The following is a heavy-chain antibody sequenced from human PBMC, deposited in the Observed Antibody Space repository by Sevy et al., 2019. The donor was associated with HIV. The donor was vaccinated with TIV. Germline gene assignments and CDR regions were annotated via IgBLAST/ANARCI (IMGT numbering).Heavy chain of an antibody. D-gene: IGHD6-19*01. V-gene: IGHV1-46*01. CDR2: INPSGGST. J-gene: IGHJ4*02. Sequence: ASVKVSCKASGYTLTNYYMHWVRQAPGQGLEWMGIINPSGGSTRNAQRFQGRVTMTRDTSTSPVYMELSSLRSEDTAVYYCARGGSSGWTYFDYWGQGTLVTVSS. CDR3: ARGGSSGWTYFDY. CDR1: GYTLTNYY.